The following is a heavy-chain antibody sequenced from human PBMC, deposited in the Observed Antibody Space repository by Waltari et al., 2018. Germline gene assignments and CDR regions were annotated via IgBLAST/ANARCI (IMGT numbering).Heavy chain of an antibody. CDR2: VDYNGDT. Sequence: QLQLLESGPGLVKPSETLSLTCAVSGDSINSDIYSSAWIRAPPGKGLEWIGIVDYNGDTYYNPSLKSRVTISADASRNRFSLGLSSVTAADTGFYYCAKHGITTTNWSKTSHSWFGPWGQGILVTVSS. D-gene: IGHD1-1*01. J-gene: IGHJ5*02. V-gene: IGHV4-39*02. CDR1: GDSINSDIYS. CDR3: AKHGITTTNWSKTSHSWFGP.